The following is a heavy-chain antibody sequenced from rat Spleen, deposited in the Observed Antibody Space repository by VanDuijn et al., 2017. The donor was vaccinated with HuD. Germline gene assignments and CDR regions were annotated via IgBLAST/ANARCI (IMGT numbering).Heavy chain of an antibody. J-gene: IGHJ2*01. D-gene: IGHD1-9*01. CDR1: GFTFTNYD. CDR2: ISYDDSST. CDR3: ARRHYGYTDYFDY. V-gene: IGHV5-29*01. Sequence: EVQLVESGGGLVQPGRSLKLSCAASGFTFTNYDMAWVSQTPTKGLEWVATISYDDSSTYHRDSVKGRFTISRDNTKNTLYLQMDNLRSEDTATYYCARRHYGYTDYFDYWGQGVMVTVSS.